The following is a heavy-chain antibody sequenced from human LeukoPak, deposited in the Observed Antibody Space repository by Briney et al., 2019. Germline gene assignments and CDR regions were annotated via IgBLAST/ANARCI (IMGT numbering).Heavy chain of an antibody. CDR3: ARSDAYYYDSSGYYNRPYYFDY. Sequence: SETLSLTCTVSGGSISTYYWSWIRQPPGKGLERIGYIYYSGSTNTNPSLKSRVTISVNTSKNQFSLKLTSVTAADTAMYYCARSDAYYYDSSGYYNRPYYFDYWGQGTLVTVSS. CDR1: GGSISTYY. D-gene: IGHD3-22*01. J-gene: IGHJ4*02. CDR2: IYYSGST. V-gene: IGHV4-59*01.